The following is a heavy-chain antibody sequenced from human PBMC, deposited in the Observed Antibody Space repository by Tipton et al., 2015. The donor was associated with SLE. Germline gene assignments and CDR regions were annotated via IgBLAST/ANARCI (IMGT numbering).Heavy chain of an antibody. CDR1: GGSFSGYY. D-gene: IGHD2-2*01. CDR2: INHSGST. V-gene: IGHV4-34*01. Sequence: TLSLTCAVYGGSFSGYYWSWIRQPPGKGLEWIGEINHSGSTNCNPSLKSRVTISVDTSKNQFSLKLSSVTAADTAVYYCARGGVVVGYYYGMDVWGQGTTVTVSS. CDR3: ARGGVVVGYYYGMDV. J-gene: IGHJ6*02.